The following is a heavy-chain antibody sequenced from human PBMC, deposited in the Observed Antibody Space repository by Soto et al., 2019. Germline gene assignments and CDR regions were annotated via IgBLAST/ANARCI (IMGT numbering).Heavy chain of an antibody. CDR2: LSGSGGNT. CDR3: AKDQTDVTLFDY. CDR1: GFTFSDYS. D-gene: IGHD2-21*02. Sequence: PGGSLRLSCAASGFTFSDYSMNWVRQAPGRGLEWVSGLSGSGGNTYYADSVKGRFTISRDNSKNTLYLQVNSLRAEDTAVYYCAKDQTDVTLFDYWGPGTLVTVST. V-gene: IGHV3-23*01. J-gene: IGHJ4*02.